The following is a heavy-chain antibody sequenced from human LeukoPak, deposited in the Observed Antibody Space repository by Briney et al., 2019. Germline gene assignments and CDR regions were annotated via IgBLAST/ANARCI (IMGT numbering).Heavy chain of an antibody. CDR1: GFTFSNYG. CDR3: AKDRYYYSSGSAGSYTIEY. D-gene: IGHD3-22*01. J-gene: IGHJ4*02. V-gene: IGHV3-30*18. Sequence: GGSLRLSCAASGFTFSNYGMHWVRQAPGKGLEWVVVISHDGSNNNYADSVKGRFTISRDNSKNTLYLQMNSLRAEDAALYYCAKDRYYYSSGSAGSYTIEYWGRGTLVTVSS. CDR2: ISHDGSNN.